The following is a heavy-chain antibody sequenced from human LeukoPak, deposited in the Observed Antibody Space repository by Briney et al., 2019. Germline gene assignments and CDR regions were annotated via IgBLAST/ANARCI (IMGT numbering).Heavy chain of an antibody. D-gene: IGHD3/OR15-3a*01. Sequence: GESLKISCQGSGFNFNTYWIAWVRQMPGKGLECVAMIYPDNSDIRYNPSFQGQVTVSADRSINTAYLQWNSLKASDTAMYYCTRLLDDNYADYWGQGTLVTVSS. CDR2: IYPDNSDI. J-gene: IGHJ4*02. CDR3: TRLLDDNYADY. V-gene: IGHV5-51*01. CDR1: GFNFNTYW.